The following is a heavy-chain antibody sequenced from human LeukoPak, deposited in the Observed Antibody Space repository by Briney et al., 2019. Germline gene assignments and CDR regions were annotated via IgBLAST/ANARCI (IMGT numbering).Heavy chain of an antibody. J-gene: IGHJ4*02. D-gene: IGHD6-13*01. CDR2: IRSTAYGGTT. CDR3: TNEAAGTFYS. Sequence: GSLRLSCTTSGFIFRNYALTWVLQAPGKGLEWVGFIRSTAYGGTTEYAASVKGRITISRDDSKSIAYLQVNSLKIEDTAVYYSTNEAAGTFYSWGQGTLVTVSS. CDR1: GFIFRNYA. V-gene: IGHV3-49*04.